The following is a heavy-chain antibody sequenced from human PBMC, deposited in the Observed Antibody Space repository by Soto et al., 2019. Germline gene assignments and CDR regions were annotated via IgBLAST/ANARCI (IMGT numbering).Heavy chain of an antibody. J-gene: IGHJ4*02. Sequence: PGGSLRLSCAPSGFTFSDYAMSWVRQAPGKGLEWVSTISGGGFDTHYADSVKGRFTISRDNVKDTLYIQMNSLRAEDTAVYYCAKDPSTGSADYWGQGTLVTVSS. V-gene: IGHV3-23*01. CDR3: AKDPSTGSADY. D-gene: IGHD3-9*01. CDR2: ISGGGFDT. CDR1: GFTFSDYA.